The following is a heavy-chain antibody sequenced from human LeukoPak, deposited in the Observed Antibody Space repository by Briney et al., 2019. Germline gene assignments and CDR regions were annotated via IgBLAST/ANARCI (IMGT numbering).Heavy chain of an antibody. V-gene: IGHV4-38-2*02. CDR1: GYSISSGYY. J-gene: IGHJ4*02. D-gene: IGHD1-26*01. CDR3: ARVGVGGASYFT. Sequence: SETLSLTCTVSGYSISSGYYWGWIRQPPGKGLEWIGSIYHSGSTYYNPSLKSRVTISVDTSKNQFSLKLSSVTAADTAEYYCARVGVGGASYFTWGQGTLVTVSS. CDR2: IYHSGST.